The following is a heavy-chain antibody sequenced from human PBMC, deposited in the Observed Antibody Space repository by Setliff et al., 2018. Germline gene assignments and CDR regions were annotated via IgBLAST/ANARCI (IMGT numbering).Heavy chain of an antibody. D-gene: IGHD1-20*01. J-gene: IGHJ4*02. Sequence: GESLKISCAVSGFTFSDHYMDWVRQAPGKGLEWVARTRNKVNNYSTMYAASVGGRFTIPRDESKNSLYLQMNSLKSEDTAVYYCVRVAATGYKYDYWGQGTLVTVSS. CDR1: GFTFSDHY. CDR2: TRNKVNNYST. V-gene: IGHV3-72*01. CDR3: VRVAATGYKYDY.